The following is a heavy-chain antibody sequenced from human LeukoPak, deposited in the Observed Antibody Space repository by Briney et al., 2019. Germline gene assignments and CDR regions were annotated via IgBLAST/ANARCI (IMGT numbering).Heavy chain of an antibody. CDR3: AKGVYSSSWYGGSYGMDV. V-gene: IGHV3-23*01. CDR2: ISGSGGST. J-gene: IGHJ6*02. D-gene: IGHD6-13*01. CDR1: GFTFSSYA. Sequence: GGSLRLSCAASGFTFSSYAMSWVRQAPGKGLEWVSAISGSGGSTYYADSVKGRFTISRDNSKNTLYLQMNGLRAEDTAVYYCAKGVYSSSWYGGSYGMDVWGQGTTVTVSS.